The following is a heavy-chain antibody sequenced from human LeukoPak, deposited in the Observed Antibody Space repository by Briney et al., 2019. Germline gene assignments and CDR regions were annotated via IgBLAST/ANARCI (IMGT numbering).Heavy chain of an antibody. CDR1: GFTFSSYG. CDR3: AKVQGQVIGYYFDY. V-gene: IGHV3-33*06. J-gene: IGHJ4*02. Sequence: GRSLRLSCAASGFTFSSYGMHWVRQAPGKGLEWVAVIWYDGSNKYYADSVKGRFTISRDNSKNTLYLQMNSLRAEDTAVYYCAKVQGQVIGYYFDYWGRGTLVTVSS. CDR2: IWYDGSNK. D-gene: IGHD3/OR15-3a*01.